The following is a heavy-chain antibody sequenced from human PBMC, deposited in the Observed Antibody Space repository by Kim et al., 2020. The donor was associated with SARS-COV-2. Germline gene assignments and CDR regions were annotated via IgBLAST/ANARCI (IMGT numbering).Heavy chain of an antibody. CDR1: GGSISSSSYY. CDR3: ARHDLRRGYSYGRRGWFDP. CDR2: IYYSGST. D-gene: IGHD5-18*01. V-gene: IGHV4-39*01. J-gene: IGHJ5*02. Sequence: SETLSLTCTVSGGSISSSSYYWGWIRQPPGKGLEWIGSIYYSGSTYYNPSLKSRVTISVDTSKNQFSLKLSSVTAADTAVYYCARHDLRRGYSYGRRGWFDPWGQGTLVTVSS.